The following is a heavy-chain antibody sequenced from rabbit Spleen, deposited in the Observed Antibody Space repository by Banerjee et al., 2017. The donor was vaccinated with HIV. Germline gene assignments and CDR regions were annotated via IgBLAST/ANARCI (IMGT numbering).Heavy chain of an antibody. D-gene: IGHD1-1*01. CDR3: ARDLVAVIGWNFSL. CDR1: GFDFSRGYD. Sequence: QEQLVESGGGLVKPGASLTLTCKASGFDFSRGYDMCWVRQAPGKGLEWIGCIYTGNVKTYYASWAKGRFTISKTSSTTVTLQMTSLTAADTATYFCARDLVAVIGWNFSLWGPGTLVTVS. CDR2: IYTGNVKT. V-gene: IGHV1S45*01. J-gene: IGHJ4*01.